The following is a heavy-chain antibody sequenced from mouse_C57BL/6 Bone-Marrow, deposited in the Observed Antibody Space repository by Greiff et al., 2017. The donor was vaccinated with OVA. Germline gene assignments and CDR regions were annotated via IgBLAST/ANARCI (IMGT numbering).Heavy chain of an antibody. Sequence: EVQLQQSGPELVKPGASVKISCKASGYTFTDYYMNWVKQSHGKSLEWIGDINPNNGGTSYNQKFKGKATLTVDKSSSTAYMELRSLTSEDSAVYYCASSIYYDYERFAYWGQGTLVTVSA. CDR3: ASSIYYDYERFAY. CDR1: GYTFTDYY. V-gene: IGHV1-26*01. J-gene: IGHJ3*01. D-gene: IGHD2-4*01. CDR2: INPNNGGT.